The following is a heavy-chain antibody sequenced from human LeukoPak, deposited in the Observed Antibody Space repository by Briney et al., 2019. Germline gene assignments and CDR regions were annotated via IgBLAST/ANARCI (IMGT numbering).Heavy chain of an antibody. J-gene: IGHJ4*02. D-gene: IGHD6-13*01. CDR3: AKAPMEDSWYIHFDY. CDR1: GFTFSSYA. CDR2: ITNSGDDT. Sequence: GGSLRLSCAASGFTFSSYAMSWVRQAPGKGLEWVSAITNSGDDTYYADSVKGRFTISRDNSKNTLYLQINSLRAEDTAIYYCAKAPMEDSWYIHFDYWGQGTLVTVSS. V-gene: IGHV3-23*01.